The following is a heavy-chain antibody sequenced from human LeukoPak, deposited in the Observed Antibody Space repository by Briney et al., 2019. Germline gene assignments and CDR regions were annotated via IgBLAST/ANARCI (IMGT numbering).Heavy chain of an antibody. CDR2: IKTKTDGVTT. D-gene: IGHD3-3*01. J-gene: IGHJ5*02. CDR3: NTGPNVFRFLEWS. Sequence: GGSLRLSCAASGFTFSNSWMSWVRQAPGKGLEWVGRIKTKTDGVTTDYAAPVKGRFTISRDDSINTLFLQMNNLKTEDTAVYYCNTGPNVFRFLEWSWGQGTLVTVSS. V-gene: IGHV3-15*01. CDR1: GFTFSNSW.